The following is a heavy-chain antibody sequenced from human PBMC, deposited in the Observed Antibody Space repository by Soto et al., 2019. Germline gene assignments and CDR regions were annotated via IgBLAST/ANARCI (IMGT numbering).Heavy chain of an antibody. D-gene: IGHD3-3*01. CDR1: GGTFSSYT. Sequence: GASVKVSCKASGGTFSSYTISWVRQAPGQGLEWMGRIIPILGIANYAQKFQGRVTITADKSTSTAYMELSSLRSEDTAVYYCARDRFGDFWSGYYHYYCMDVWGKGTTVTVSS. CDR3: ARDRFGDFWSGYYHYYCMDV. J-gene: IGHJ6*03. V-gene: IGHV1-69*04. CDR2: IIPILGIA.